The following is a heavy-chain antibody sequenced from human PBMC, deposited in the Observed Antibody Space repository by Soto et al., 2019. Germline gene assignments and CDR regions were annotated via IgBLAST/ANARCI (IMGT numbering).Heavy chain of an antibody. CDR1: GFNVVMYG. Sequence: GGSLRLSCTTSGFNVVMYGFHWVRQAPGKGLEWVASVWYDGSNEKYADSVKARFIISRDNSKKTIYLQMDSLTVEDTAVYYCVRDWSSNANAVNDNWGQGTLVTVSS. D-gene: IGHD2-8*02. J-gene: IGHJ4*02. CDR2: VWYDGSNE. CDR3: VRDWSSNANAVNDN. V-gene: IGHV3-33*01.